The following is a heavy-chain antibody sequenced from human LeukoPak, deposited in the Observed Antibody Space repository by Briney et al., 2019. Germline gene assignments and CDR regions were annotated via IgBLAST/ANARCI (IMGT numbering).Heavy chain of an antibody. D-gene: IGHD1/OR15-1a*01. J-gene: IGHJ4*02. CDR2: IYYSGST. CDR3: ARATRRVNYFDY. V-gene: IGHV4-59*01. CDR1: GGSISSYY. Sequence: SETLSLTXTVSGGSISSYYWSWIRQPPGKGLEWIGYIYYSGSTNYNPSLKSRVTISVDTSKNQFSLKLSSVTAADTAVYYCARATRRVNYFDYWGQGTLSPSPQ.